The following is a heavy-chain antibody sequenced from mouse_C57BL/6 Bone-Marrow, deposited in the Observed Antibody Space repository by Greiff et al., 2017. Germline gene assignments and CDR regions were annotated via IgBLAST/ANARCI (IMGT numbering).Heavy chain of an antibody. CDR3: TTTYYYCSSYAWFAD. J-gene: IGHJ3*01. V-gene: IGHV14-4*01. Sequence: VQLQQSGAELVRPGASVKLSCTASGFNITDDYMHWVKQRPEHGLEWIGWIDPENGDTEYASKFQGKATITADTSSNTAYLQLSSLTSEDTAVYYCTTTYYYCSSYAWFADWGQGTLVTVSA. CDR1: GFNITDDY. D-gene: IGHD1-1*01. CDR2: IDPENGDT.